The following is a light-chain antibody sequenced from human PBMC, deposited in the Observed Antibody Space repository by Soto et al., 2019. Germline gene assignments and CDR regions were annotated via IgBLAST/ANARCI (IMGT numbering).Light chain of an antibody. CDR1: SSDIGAYIY. Sequence: QSVLPQPPSASGSPGQSVTISCTGTSSDIGAYIYVSWYQQHPGKAPKLMISEVSRRPSGVPERFSGSKSGNTASLTVSGLQAEDEADYYCSSYTSTTTRVFGTGTKVTVL. CDR2: EVS. CDR3: SSYTSTTTRV. V-gene: IGLV2-8*01. J-gene: IGLJ1*01.